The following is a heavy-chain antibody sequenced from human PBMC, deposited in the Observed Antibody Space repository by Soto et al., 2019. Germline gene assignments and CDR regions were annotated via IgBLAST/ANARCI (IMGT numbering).Heavy chain of an antibody. CDR1: GFTFSSYS. Sequence: WGSLSLSCAASGFTFSSYSMNWVRQAPGKGLEWVSSISSSSSYIYYADSVKGRFTISRDNAKNSLYLQMNSLRAEDTAVYYCARGVTYGMDVWGQGTTVTVSS. CDR3: ARGVTYGMDV. V-gene: IGHV3-21*01. CDR2: ISSSSSYI. J-gene: IGHJ6*02.